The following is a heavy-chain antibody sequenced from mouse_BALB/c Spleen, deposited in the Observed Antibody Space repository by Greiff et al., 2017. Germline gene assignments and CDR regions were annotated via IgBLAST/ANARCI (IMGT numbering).Heavy chain of an antibody. D-gene: IGHD3-1*01. CDR2: IYPGNVNT. CDR3: ARVPLQLGLRPYDFDY. J-gene: IGHJ2*01. CDR1: GYTFTSYY. Sequence: VQLQQSGPELVKPGASVRISCKASGYTFTSYYIHWVKQRPGQGLEWIGWIYPGNVNTKYNEKFKGKATLTADKSSSTAYMQLSSLTSEDSAVYFCARVPLQLGLRPYDFDYWGQGTTLTVSS. V-gene: IGHV1S56*01.